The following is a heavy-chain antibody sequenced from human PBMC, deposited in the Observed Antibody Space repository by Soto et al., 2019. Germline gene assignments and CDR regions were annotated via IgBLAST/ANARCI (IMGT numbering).Heavy chain of an antibody. Sequence: SEKVSCKASGGTFSSYAISWVRQAPGQGLEWMGGIIPIFGTANYAQKFQCRVTITADESTSTAYMELSSLRSEDTAVYYCATGIAAAVASQGYCEYWGRGTRIAVSS. J-gene: IGHJ4*02. V-gene: IGHV1-69*13. D-gene: IGHD6-13*01. CDR2: IIPIFGTA. CDR3: ATGIAAAVASQGYCEY. CDR1: GGTFSSYA.